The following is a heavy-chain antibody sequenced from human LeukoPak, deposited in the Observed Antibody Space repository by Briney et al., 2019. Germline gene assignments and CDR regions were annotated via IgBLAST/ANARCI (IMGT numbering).Heavy chain of an antibody. CDR3: ARIPYGGNKKYYFDY. CDR1: GFSLSTSGMC. D-gene: IGHD4-23*01. V-gene: IGHV2-70*11. CDR2: IDWDDDK. Sequence: SGPTLVNPTQTLTLTCTLSGFSLSTSGMCVSWIRQPPGKALEWLARIDWDDDKYYSTSLKTRLTISKDTSKNQVVLTMTNMDPVDTATYYCARIPYGGNKKYYFDYWGQGTLVTVSS. J-gene: IGHJ4*02.